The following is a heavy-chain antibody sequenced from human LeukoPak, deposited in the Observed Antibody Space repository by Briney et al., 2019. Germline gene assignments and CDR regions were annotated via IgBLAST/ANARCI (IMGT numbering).Heavy chain of an antibody. J-gene: IGHJ3*02. V-gene: IGHV3-23*01. Sequence: GGSLRLSCAASGFTFNNYAMSWVRQAPGKGLEWVSAISGSGSSTYYADSVKGRFTISRDNAKNSLYLQRNSLRAEDTAVYYCARDLSSSWTRVAFDIWGQGTMVTVSS. CDR1: GFTFNNYA. CDR2: ISGSGSST. CDR3: ARDLSSSWTRVAFDI. D-gene: IGHD6-13*01.